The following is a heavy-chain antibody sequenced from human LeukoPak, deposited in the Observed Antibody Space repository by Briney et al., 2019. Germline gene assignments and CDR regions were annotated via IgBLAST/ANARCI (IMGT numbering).Heavy chain of an antibody. D-gene: IGHD3-10*01. CDR3: ARPMVRGVIAY. V-gene: IGHV4-34*01. CDR1: GGSFSGYY. J-gene: IGHJ4*02. Sequence: SETLSLTCAVYGGSFSGYYWSWIRQPPGKGLEWIGEINHSGSTNYNPSLKSRVTISVDTSKNQFSLKLSSVTAANTAVYYCARPMVRGVIAYWGQGTLVTVSS. CDR2: INHSGST.